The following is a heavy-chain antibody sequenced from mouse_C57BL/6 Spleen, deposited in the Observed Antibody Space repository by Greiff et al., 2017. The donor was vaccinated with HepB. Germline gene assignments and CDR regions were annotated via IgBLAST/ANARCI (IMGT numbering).Heavy chain of an antibody. D-gene: IGHD2-1*01. CDR2: INPNNGGT. J-gene: IGHJ3*01. CDR1: GYTFTDYY. V-gene: IGHV1-26*01. CDR3: AREAHLLWFAY. Sequence: EVQLQQSGPELVKPGASVKISCKASGYTFTDYYMNWVKQSHGKSLEWIGDINPNNGGTSYNQKFKGKATLTVDKSSSTAYMELRSLTSEDSAVYYCAREAHLLWFAYWGQGTLVTVSA.